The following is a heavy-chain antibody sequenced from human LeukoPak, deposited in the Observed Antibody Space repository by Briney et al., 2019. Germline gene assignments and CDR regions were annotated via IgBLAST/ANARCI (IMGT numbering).Heavy chain of an antibody. CDR2: ISGSGGST. CDR3: ARGIYTSSPRNPKNFFDY. D-gene: IGHD2-2*02. V-gene: IGHV3-23*01. J-gene: IGHJ4*02. Sequence: GGSLRLSCAASGFTFSSYGMSWVRQAPGKGLEWVSAISGSGGSTYYADSMKGRFTISRDNAKNSLYLQMNSLRAEDTAVYFCARGIYTSSPRNPKNFFDYWGQGTLVTVS. CDR1: GFTFSSYG.